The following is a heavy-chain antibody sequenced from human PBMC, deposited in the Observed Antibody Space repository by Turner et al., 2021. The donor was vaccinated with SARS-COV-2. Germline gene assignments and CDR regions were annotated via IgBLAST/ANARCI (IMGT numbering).Heavy chain of an antibody. CDR1: GSSLRQLS. CDR2: FNPENGEA. J-gene: IGHJ6*02. Sequence: QVQLLQSGAEVRKPGASVKVSCKVSGSSLRQLSIHWVRQAPGKGLEWMGVFNPENGEAISEQKLQDRLTMMEDSSINTPYMELSSLKSDDTAVYYCTKDIADYDYWGGQVGGGYGMDVWGQGTTVTVSS. V-gene: IGHV1-24*01. D-gene: IGHD3-3*01. CDR3: TKDIADYDYWGGQVGGGYGMDV.